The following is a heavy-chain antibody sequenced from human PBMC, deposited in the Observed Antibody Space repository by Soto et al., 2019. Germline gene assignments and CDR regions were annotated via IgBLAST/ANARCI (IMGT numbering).Heavy chain of an antibody. Sequence: QVQLVESGGGVVQPGRSLRLSCVGSGFPFWHYGMHWVRQAPGKGLEWVAVIWSDGKKESYADFVKGRFAISRENFKDTLYLQMNSLRAEDTAVYYCARDLDGGWFHMDVWGQGTTVTVSS. J-gene: IGHJ6*02. CDR2: IWSDGKKE. CDR3: ARDLDGGWFHMDV. D-gene: IGHD6-19*01. V-gene: IGHV3-33*01. CDR1: GFPFWHYG.